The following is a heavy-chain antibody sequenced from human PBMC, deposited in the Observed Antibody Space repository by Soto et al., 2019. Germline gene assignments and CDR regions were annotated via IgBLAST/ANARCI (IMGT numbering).Heavy chain of an antibody. CDR3: TSRGCSTTGCYFN. Sequence: GGSLNLSCAASRFTFGDYDKSWIGHAPGKGLECVSYISSGSSHTHYPDSVKSRLTISRDNAKNTLYLQMNSLRAEDAAVYYCTSRGCSTTGCYFNWGRGTLVTAPQ. CDR1: RFTFGDYD. D-gene: IGHD2-2*01. J-gene: IGHJ4*02. CDR2: ISSGSSHT. V-gene: IGHV3-11*06.